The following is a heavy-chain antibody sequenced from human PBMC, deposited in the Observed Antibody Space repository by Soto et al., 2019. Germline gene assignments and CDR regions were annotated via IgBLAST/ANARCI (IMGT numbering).Heavy chain of an antibody. CDR3: ARSNSSSWDYYYYYGMDV. D-gene: IGHD6-13*01. CDR1: GGTFSSYA. V-gene: IGHV1-69*13. Sequence: PSVKVSCKASGGTFSSYAISWVRQAPGQGLEWMGGIIPIFGTANYAQKFQGRVTITADESTSTAYMELSSLRSEDTAVYYCARSNSSSWDYYYYYGMDVWGQGTTVTVSS. J-gene: IGHJ6*02. CDR2: IIPIFGTA.